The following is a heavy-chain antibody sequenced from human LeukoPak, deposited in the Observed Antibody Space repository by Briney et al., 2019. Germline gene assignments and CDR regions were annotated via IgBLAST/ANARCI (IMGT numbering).Heavy chain of an antibody. CDR2: ISYDGSNK. CDR1: GFTFSSYG. J-gene: IGHJ6*02. V-gene: IGHV3-30*18. Sequence: GGSLRLYGAASGFTFSSYGMHWVRQAPGKGLKWVAVISYDGSNKYYADSVKGRFTISRDNSKNTLYLQMNSLRAEDTAVYYCAKGITMIVVVIPGMDVWGQGTTVTVSS. D-gene: IGHD3-22*01. CDR3: AKGITMIVVVIPGMDV.